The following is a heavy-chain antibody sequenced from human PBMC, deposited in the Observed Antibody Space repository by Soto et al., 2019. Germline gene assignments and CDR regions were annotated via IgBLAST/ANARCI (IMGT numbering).Heavy chain of an antibody. J-gene: IGHJ4*02. CDR3: ARSGAGSGWL. V-gene: IGHV4-61*01. Sequence: QVQLQESGPGLVRPSETLSLTCAVSGGSVSSGHYYWSWSRQPPGKGLEWIGFIYYSGITSYNPSLKSRVTISVDTSKNQFSLKMSSVTAADTAVYYCARSGAGSGWLGGQGTLVTVSS. CDR2: IYYSGIT. D-gene: IGHD6-19*01. CDR1: GGSVSSGHYY.